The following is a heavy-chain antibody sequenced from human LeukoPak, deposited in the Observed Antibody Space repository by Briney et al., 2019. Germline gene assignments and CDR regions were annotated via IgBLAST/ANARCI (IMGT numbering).Heavy chain of an antibody. J-gene: IGHJ4*02. D-gene: IGHD5-18*01. CDR1: GGTFSSYA. V-gene: IGHV1-69*13. Sequence: VASVKVSCKASGGTFSSYAISWVRQAPGQGLEWMGGIIPIFGTANYAQKFQGRVTITADESTSTAYMELSSLRSEDTAVYYCAGARRGYSDDWGQGTLVTVSS. CDR2: IIPIFGTA. CDR3: AGARRGYSDD.